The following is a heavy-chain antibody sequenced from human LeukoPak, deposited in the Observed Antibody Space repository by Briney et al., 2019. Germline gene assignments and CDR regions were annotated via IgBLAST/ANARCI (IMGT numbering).Heavy chain of an antibody. CDR1: GFTFSSSA. CDR3: AREGSSWYTFDY. J-gene: IGHJ4*02. CDR2: ISGSGGTT. D-gene: IGHD6-13*01. V-gene: IGHV3-23*01. Sequence: PGGSLRLSCAASGFTFSSSAMSWVRQAPGKGLEWVSGISGSGGTTHYADSVKGRFTVSRDNSKNTLFLQMNSLRAEDTAVYFCAREGSSWYTFDYWGQGTLVTVSS.